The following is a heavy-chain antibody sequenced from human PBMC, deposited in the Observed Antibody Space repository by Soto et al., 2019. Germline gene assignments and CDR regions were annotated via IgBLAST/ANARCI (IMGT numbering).Heavy chain of an antibody. J-gene: IGHJ4*02. D-gene: IGHD1-26*01. Sequence: SETLSLTCAVSGHSISSGYYWGWIRQPPGKGLEWIGSIYHSGSTYYNPSLKSRVTISVDTSKNQFSLKLSSVTAADTAVYYCARVGPFDYWGQGTLVTVSS. CDR1: GHSISSGYY. CDR3: ARVGPFDY. V-gene: IGHV4-38-2*01. CDR2: IYHSGST.